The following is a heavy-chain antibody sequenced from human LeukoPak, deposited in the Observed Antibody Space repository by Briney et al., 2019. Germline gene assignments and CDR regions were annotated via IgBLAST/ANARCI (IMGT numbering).Heavy chain of an antibody. CDR1: GFTFSSYA. CDR2: ISYDGSNK. V-gene: IGHV3-30-3*01. D-gene: IGHD6-19*01. J-gene: IGHJ3*02. Sequence: AGGSLRLSCAASGFTFSSYAMHWVRQAPGKGLEWVAVISYDGSNKYYADSVEGRFTISRDNSKNTLYLQMNSLRAEDTAVYYCAREAGMNAFDIWGQGTMVTVSS. CDR3: AREAGMNAFDI.